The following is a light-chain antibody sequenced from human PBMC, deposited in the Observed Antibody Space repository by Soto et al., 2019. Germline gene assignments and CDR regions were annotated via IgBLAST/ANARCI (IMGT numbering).Light chain of an antibody. J-gene: IGKJ1*01. CDR1: QTIYSN. Sequence: IVKTQSPATLSVSQGERATLSFRAVQTIYSNVAWYQQRPGQAPSLLIYRASTRATGVPARFSGSGSGTEFTLTISGLQSEDCALYYCQQYQNLWTFGQGTKVEIK. V-gene: IGKV3-15*01. CDR3: QQYQNLWT. CDR2: RAS.